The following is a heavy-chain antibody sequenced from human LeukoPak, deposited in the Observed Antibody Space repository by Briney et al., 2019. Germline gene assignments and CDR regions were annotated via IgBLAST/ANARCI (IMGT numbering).Heavy chain of an antibody. Sequence: PSQTLSLTCSIFGDSVSSNSAAWNWIRHSPSRGLEWLGRTYYRSRWHNDYTVSVKSRITINPDTSKNQFSLQLNSVTPEDTAVYYCARSSSSAGMDVWGQGTTITVSS. CDR3: ARSSSSAGMDV. V-gene: IGHV6-1*01. CDR2: TYYRSRWHN. D-gene: IGHD6-6*01. J-gene: IGHJ6*02. CDR1: GDSVSSNSAA.